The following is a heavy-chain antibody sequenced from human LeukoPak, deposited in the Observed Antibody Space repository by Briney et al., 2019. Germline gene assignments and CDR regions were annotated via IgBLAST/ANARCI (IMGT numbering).Heavy chain of an antibody. J-gene: IGHJ4*02. V-gene: IGHV4-4*02. CDR2: IYHSGST. D-gene: IGHD5-18*01. CDR1: GGSISSSNW. CDR3: ARAYVDTAMVGFDY. Sequence: PSETLSLTCAVSGGSISSSNWWGWVRQPPGKGLEWIGEIYHSGSTNYNPSLKSRVTISVDKSKNQFSLKLSSVTAADTAVYYCARAYVDTAMVGFDYWGQGTLVTVSS.